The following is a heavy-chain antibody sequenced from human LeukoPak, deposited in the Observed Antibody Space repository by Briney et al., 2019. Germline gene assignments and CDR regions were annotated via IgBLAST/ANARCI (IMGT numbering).Heavy chain of an antibody. Sequence: ASVKVSCKASGYTFTGYYMHWVRQAPGQGLEWMGWINPNSGGTNYAQKFQGRVTMTRDTSISTAYMELSRLRSDDTAVYYCARQYLHDFWSGYYGYWGQGTLVTVSS. CDR2: INPNSGGT. CDR1: GYTFTGYY. D-gene: IGHD3-3*01. CDR3: ARQYLHDFWSGYYGY. V-gene: IGHV1-2*02. J-gene: IGHJ4*02.